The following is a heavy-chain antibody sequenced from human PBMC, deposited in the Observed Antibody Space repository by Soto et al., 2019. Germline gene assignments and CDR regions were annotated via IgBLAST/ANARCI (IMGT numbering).Heavy chain of an antibody. CDR3: AKGDNLGPKTGYAFDP. Sequence: PSQTLSLTCAISGDSVSSNSAAWNWVRQSPSRGLEWLGRTKYRSKWYNDYAVSVKSRIIINPDTSNNQFSLQLNSVTPEDTAVYFCAKGDNLGPKTGYAFDPWGQGIMVTVSS. CDR1: GDSVSSNSAA. CDR2: TKYRSKWYN. D-gene: IGHD5-12*01. V-gene: IGHV6-1*01. J-gene: IGHJ5*02.